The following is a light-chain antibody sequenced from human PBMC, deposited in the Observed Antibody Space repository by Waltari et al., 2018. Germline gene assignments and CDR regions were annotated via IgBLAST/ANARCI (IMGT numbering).Light chain of an antibody. CDR2: WAS. CDR1: QTVLYSSDNNNY. V-gene: IGKV4-1*01. CDR3: QQYYDTPRT. Sequence: DIVMTQSPDSLAVSLADRPTITCKSSQTVLYSSDNNNYLAWYQQKLGQPPKLLIYWASTRASGVPDRFSGSGSGTDFTLTISSLQAEDVAVYYCQQYYDTPRTFGQGTRVEIK. J-gene: IGKJ1*01.